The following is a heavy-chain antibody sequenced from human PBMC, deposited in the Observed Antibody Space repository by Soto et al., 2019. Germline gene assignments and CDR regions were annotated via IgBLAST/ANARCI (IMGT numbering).Heavy chain of an antibody. Sequence: ASVKVSCKASGYTFTSYGISWVRQARGQRLEWIGWIVVGSGNTNYAQKFQGWVTMTRDTSISTAYMELSRLRSDDTAVYYCARLGDCSSTSCYGDAIDVAPYGMDVWGQGTTVTVSS. CDR2: IVVGSGNT. J-gene: IGHJ6*02. CDR3: ARLGDCSSTSCYGDAIDVAPYGMDV. CDR1: GYTFTSYG. D-gene: IGHD2-2*01. V-gene: IGHV1-18*01.